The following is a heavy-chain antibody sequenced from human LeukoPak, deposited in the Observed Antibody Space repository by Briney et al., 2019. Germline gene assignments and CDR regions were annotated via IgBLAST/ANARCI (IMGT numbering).Heavy chain of an antibody. J-gene: IGHJ4*02. Sequence: GGSRRLSCAASGFTFSAFSMNWVRQAPGKGLEWVSAISSSSSDIYYTDSVKGRFTISRDNANNFLYLQVSSLRAEDTAVYYCATGYTSGTRIDYWGQGTLVSVSS. CDR2: ISSSSSDI. V-gene: IGHV3-21*01. CDR3: ATGYTSGTRIDY. CDR1: GFTFSAFS. D-gene: IGHD6-19*01.